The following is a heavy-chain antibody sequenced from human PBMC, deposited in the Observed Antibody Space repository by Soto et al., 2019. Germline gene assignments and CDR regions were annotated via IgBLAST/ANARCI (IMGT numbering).Heavy chain of an antibody. CDR1: GFSLSTSGVG. V-gene: IGHV2-5*01. CDR2: IFWNDDK. J-gene: IGHJ4*02. CDR3: ARRGEQASQPFDS. D-gene: IGHD2-21*01. Sequence: QITLKESGPTLVKPTQTLTLTCAFSGFSLSTSGVGVGWIRQPPGKALEWLAVIFWNDDKRYSPSVKSRLTITKDTTRNQVVLPMTNMGPVDTGTYYCARRGEQASQPFDSWGQGSLVTVS.